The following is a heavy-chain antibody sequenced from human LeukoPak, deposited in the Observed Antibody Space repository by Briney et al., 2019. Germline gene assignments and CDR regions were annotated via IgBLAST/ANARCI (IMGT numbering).Heavy chain of an antibody. D-gene: IGHD4-23*01. CDR2: IIPIFGTA. CDR1: GGTFSTYA. V-gene: IGHV1-69*13. CDR3: AREEEYGGNGGAFDI. J-gene: IGHJ3*02. Sequence: GASVKVSCKASGGTFSTYAISWVRQAPGQGLEWMGGIIPIFGTANYAQKFQGRVTITADESTSTAYMELSSLRSEDTAVYYCAREEEYGGNGGAFDIWGQGTMVTVSS.